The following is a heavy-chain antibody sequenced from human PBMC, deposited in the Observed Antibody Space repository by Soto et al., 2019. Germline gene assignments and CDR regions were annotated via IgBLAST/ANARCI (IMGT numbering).Heavy chain of an antibody. Sequence: QVQLVQSGAEVKTPGSSLKVSCKVSGSRFSNYVISWVRQAPGHGLEWLGRIIPIFNSTKYAQNFHGRVTITADKSTSTASLELSSLRSDDTAVYYCAREGRGKKAGYNGLVSLGYWGQGTLVTVSS. J-gene: IGHJ4*02. CDR3: AREGRGKKAGYNGLVSLGY. CDR1: GSRFSNYV. CDR2: IIPIFNST. V-gene: IGHV1-69*06. D-gene: IGHD2-2*02.